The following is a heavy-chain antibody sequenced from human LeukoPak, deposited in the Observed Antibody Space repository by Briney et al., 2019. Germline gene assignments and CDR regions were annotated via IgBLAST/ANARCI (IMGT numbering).Heavy chain of an antibody. CDR1: GGSISSSSYY. J-gene: IGHJ4*02. V-gene: IGHV4-39*01. D-gene: IGHD6-19*01. Sequence: PSETLSLTCTVSGGSISSSSYYWGWIRQPPGKGLEWIGSIYYSGSTYYNPSLKSRVTISVDTSKNQFSLNLSSVTAADMAVYYCAGFTYVPGVVVAGTGYWSQGTLVTVSS. CDR3: AGFTYVPGVVVAGTGY. CDR2: IYYSGST.